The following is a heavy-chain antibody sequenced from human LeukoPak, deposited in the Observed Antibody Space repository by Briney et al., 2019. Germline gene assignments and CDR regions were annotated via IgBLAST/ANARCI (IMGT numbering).Heavy chain of an antibody. D-gene: IGHD3-22*01. V-gene: IGHV3-7*01. CDR2: MKQDGSEK. Sequence: GGSLRLSCAVSGFTVSNNWMSWVRQAPGKGLEWVANMKQDGSEKDYVDSVKGRFTISRGNAKNSLYLQMNSLRAEDTAVYYCARVVNEKINSGYYSDYWGQGTLVTVSS. J-gene: IGHJ4*02. CDR1: GFTVSNNW. CDR3: ARVVNEKINSGYYSDY.